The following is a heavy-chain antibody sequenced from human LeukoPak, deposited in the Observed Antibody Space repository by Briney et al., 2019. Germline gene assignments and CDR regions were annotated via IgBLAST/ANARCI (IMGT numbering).Heavy chain of an antibody. D-gene: IGHD2-2*01. V-gene: IGHV3-30*18. CDR1: GFTFSSYG. CDR3: AKDRAAMPTYYFDY. Sequence: GGSLRLSCEASGFTFSSYGMHWVRRAPGKGLEWVAVISFDGRDKYYADSVSGRFTISRDNSKNTLYVQMNSLRAEDTAVYYCAKDRAAMPTYYFDYWGQGALVTVSS. J-gene: IGHJ4*02. CDR2: ISFDGRDK.